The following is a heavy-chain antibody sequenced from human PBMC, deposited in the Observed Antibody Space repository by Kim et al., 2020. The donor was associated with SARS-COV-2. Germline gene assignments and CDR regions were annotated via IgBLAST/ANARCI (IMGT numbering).Heavy chain of an antibody. CDR2: IYYSGST. CDR3: ARLADSSLLSDY. Sequence: SETLSLTCTVSGGSISSGSYYWGWIRQPPGKGLEWIGSIYYSGSTYYNPALKSRVTISVDTSKNQFSLKLTSVTAADTAVYYCARLADSSLLSDYWGQGTLVTISS. V-gene: IGHV4-39*01. J-gene: IGHJ4*02. CDR1: GGSISSGSYY. D-gene: IGHD3-22*01.